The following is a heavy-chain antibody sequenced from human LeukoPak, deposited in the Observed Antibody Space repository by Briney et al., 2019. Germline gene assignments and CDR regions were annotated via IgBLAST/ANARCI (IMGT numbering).Heavy chain of an antibody. J-gene: IGHJ5*02. D-gene: IGHD3-22*01. CDR2: IKGKTDGGTT. CDR3: SVDRGHAMLVSYRSP. CDR1: GFIFSDAG. V-gene: IGHV3-15*01. Sequence: PGGSLRLSCAASGFIFSDAGVSWVRQAPGKGLEWVGRIKGKTDGGTTDYAAHVKGSFTISRDDSTHTLYMQMNSVKLEETAVYDCSVDRGHAMLVSYRSPSGEATLVSVSS.